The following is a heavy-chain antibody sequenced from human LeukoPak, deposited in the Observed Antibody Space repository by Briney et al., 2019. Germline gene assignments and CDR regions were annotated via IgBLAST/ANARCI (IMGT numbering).Heavy chain of an antibody. CDR3: ARDFPYYYDISGYYQDY. V-gene: IGHV3-7*01. D-gene: IGHD3-22*01. CDR2: IKQDGSEK. J-gene: IGHJ4*02. CDR1: GFTFSNYY. Sequence: QPGGSLRLSCAASGFTFSNYYMSWVRRAPGKGLEWVANIKQDGSEKYYVDSVKGRFTISRDNAKNSLYLQMNSLRAEDTAVYYCARDFPYYYDISGYYQDYWGQGTLVTVSS.